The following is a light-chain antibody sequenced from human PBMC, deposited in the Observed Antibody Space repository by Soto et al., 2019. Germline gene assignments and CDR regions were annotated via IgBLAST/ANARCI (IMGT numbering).Light chain of an antibody. V-gene: IGKV1D-13*01. CDR1: RGISRA. CDR3: QQFDDYPIT. Sequence: IQMTQSPSTLSASVGDSVTITCRASRGISRALAWYQQKPGKAPKVVIYDASSLGSGVPSRFSGYGSGTDFTLIISSLQPEDLATYYCQQFDDYPITFGQGTRLEIK. J-gene: IGKJ5*01. CDR2: DAS.